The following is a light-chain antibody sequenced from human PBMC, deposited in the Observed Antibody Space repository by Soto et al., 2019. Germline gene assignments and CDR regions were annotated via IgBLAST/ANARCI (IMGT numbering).Light chain of an antibody. CDR1: SSNIGSNT. J-gene: IGLJ2*01. Sequence: QSVLTQPPSASGTPGQRVTISCSGSSSNIGSNTVNWYQQLPGTAPKHLIFSNNQRPSGVPDRFSGSKSGTSASLAISGLQPEDEADYYCQSYDSGLTGSVFGGGTKLTVL. CDR2: SNN. V-gene: IGLV1-44*01. CDR3: QSYDSGLTGSV.